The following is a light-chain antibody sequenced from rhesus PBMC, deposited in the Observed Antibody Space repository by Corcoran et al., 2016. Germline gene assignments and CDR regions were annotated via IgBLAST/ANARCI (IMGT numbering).Light chain of an antibody. J-gene: IGKJ2*01. V-gene: IGKV4-1*01. Sequence: DIVMTQPPDSLAVSLGERVTINCKSSQSLLYSSNNKNYLALYQPKPGQGAQLLLYWSSTREFGVPDRCSGCGSGTDFTLTISGLQAEDVAVYYCQHYYTTPYSFGQGTKVAIK. CDR3: QHYYTTPYS. CDR1: QSLLYSSNNKNY. CDR2: WSS.